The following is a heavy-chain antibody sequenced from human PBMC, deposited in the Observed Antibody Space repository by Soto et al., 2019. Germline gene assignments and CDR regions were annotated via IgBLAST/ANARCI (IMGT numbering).Heavy chain of an antibody. CDR2: ISYDGSNK. Sequence: HPGGSLRLSCAASGFTFSSYGTHWVRQAPGKGLEWVAVISYDGSNKYYADSVKGRFTISRDNSKNPLYLQMNSLRAEDTAVYYCARDQPSTNGYPDRYYGIDVWGQGTTVTVSS. V-gene: IGHV3-30*03. D-gene: IGHD5-18*01. J-gene: IGHJ6*02. CDR3: ARDQPSTNGYPDRYYGIDV. CDR1: GFTFSSYG.